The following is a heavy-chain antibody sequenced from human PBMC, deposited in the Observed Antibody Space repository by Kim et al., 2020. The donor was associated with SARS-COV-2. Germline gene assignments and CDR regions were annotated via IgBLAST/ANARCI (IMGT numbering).Heavy chain of an antibody. D-gene: IGHD2-8*01. CDR2: IGASVGTT. CDR1: GFTFSSHV. J-gene: IGHJ5*02. V-gene: IGHV3-23*01. CDR3: AKGNGGLFSDP. Sequence: GGSLRLSCAASGFTFSSHVMSWVRQAPGKGLEWVSSIGASVGTTYYADSVKGRFTISRDNSKDTLYLQMNSLRAEDTAVYYCAKGNGGLFSDPWGQGTLVTVSS.